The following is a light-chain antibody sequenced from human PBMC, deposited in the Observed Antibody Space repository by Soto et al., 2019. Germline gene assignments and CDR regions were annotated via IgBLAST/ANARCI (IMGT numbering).Light chain of an antibody. CDR1: QSLLHSDGKTY. V-gene: IGKV2D-29*01. CDR3: QQSYNSPQT. J-gene: IGKJ1*01. CDR2: EVS. Sequence: ILMTQTPLSLSIIPGQTASISCKSSQSLLHSDGKTYFYWYVQKAGQAPQPLIYEVSNRFSGVPERFSGSGSRTDFTLTISSLQPEDFATYSCQQSYNSPQTFGRGTKVDIK.